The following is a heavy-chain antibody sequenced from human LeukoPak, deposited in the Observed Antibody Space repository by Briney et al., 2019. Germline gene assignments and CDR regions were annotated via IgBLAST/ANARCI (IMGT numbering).Heavy chain of an antibody. J-gene: IGHJ4*02. D-gene: IGHD3-10*01. CDR1: GYTFTSYG. CDR2: ISAHNGNT. V-gene: IGHV1-18*01. Sequence: ASVNVSCKASGYTFTSYGISWVRQAPGQGLEWMGWISAHNGNTNYAQKLQGRVTMTTDTSTSTAYMELRSLRSDDTAVYYCARDLYYYGSGSYRANFDYWGQGTLVTVSS. CDR3: ARDLYYYGSGSYRANFDY.